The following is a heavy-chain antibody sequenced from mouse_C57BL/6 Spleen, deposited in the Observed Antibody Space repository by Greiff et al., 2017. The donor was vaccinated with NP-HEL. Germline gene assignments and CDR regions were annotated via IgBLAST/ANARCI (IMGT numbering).Heavy chain of an antibody. CDR3: ASITTVVADYFDY. CDR2: IHPNSGST. V-gene: IGHV1-64*01. J-gene: IGHJ2*01. CDR1: GYTFTSYW. D-gene: IGHD1-1*01. Sequence: VQLQQSGAELVKPGASVKLSCKASGYTFTSYWMHWVKQRPGQGLEWIGMIHPNSGSTNYNEKFKSKATLTVDKSSSTAYMQLSSLTSEDSAVYYCASITTVVADYFDYWGQGTTLTVSS.